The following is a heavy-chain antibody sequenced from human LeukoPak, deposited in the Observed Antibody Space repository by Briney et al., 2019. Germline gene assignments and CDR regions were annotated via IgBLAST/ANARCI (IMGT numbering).Heavy chain of an antibody. CDR1: GFTFSSYG. CDR2: ISYDGSNK. V-gene: IGHV3-30*18. J-gene: IGHJ3*02. Sequence: GGSLRLSCAASGFTFSSYGMHWVRQAPGKGLELVAVISYDGSNKYYADSVKGRFTISRDNSRNTLYLQMNSLRAEDTAVYYCAKARIQLWLKDAFDIWGQGTMVTVSS. CDR3: AKARIQLWLKDAFDI. D-gene: IGHD5-18*01.